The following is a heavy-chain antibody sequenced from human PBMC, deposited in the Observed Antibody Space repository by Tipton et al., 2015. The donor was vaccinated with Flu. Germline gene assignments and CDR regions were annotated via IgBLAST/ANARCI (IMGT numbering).Heavy chain of an antibody. D-gene: IGHD6-13*01. J-gene: IGHJ3*02. CDR3: ARDSYGSSWTGGAFDI. V-gene: IGHV4-39*07. Sequence: QLVQSGPEVKPSETLSLTCTVSGGSISSSSYYWGWIRQPPGKGLEWIGSIDYSGSTYYNPSLKSRVTISVDTSKNQFSLKLSSVTAADTAVYYCARDSYGSSWTGGAFDIWGQGTMVTVSS. CDR1: GGSISSSSYY. CDR2: IDYSGST.